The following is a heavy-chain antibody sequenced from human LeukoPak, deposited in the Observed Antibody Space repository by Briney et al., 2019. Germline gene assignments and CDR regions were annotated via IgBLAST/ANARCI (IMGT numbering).Heavy chain of an antibody. CDR3: AKDLLGGLDY. J-gene: IGHJ4*02. CDR1: GITFSSYG. Sequence: PGGSLRLSCAASGITFSSYGMSWVRHAPGKGLEWVSLISWDGGSTYYADSVKGRFTISRDDSKNSLYLQMNSLRTEDTALYYCAKDLLGGLDYWGQGTLVTVSS. CDR2: ISWDGGST. V-gene: IGHV3-43*01. D-gene: IGHD3-16*01.